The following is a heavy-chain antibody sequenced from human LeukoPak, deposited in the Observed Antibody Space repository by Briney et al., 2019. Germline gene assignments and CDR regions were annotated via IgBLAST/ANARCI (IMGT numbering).Heavy chain of an antibody. CDR2: IYYSGST. Sequence: KSSETLSLTCTVSGGSISSYYWSWIRQPPGKGLEWIGYIYYSGSTNYNPSLKSRVTISVDTSKNQFSLKLSSVTAADTAVYYCARDGSSRSFQHWGQGTLVTVSS. D-gene: IGHD6-13*01. V-gene: IGHV4-59*01. J-gene: IGHJ1*01. CDR1: GGSISSYY. CDR3: ARDGSSRSFQH.